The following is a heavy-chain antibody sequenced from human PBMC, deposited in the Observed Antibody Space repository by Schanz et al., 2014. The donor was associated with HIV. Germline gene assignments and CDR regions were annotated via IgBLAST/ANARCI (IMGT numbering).Heavy chain of an antibody. J-gene: IGHJ5*02. CDR2: IWYDGTNI. V-gene: IGHV3-33*08. CDR3: AREYYSRNWNWFDP. CDR1: GFTFSSYG. Sequence: QVQLVESGGGVVQPGGSLRLSCAASGFTFSSYGMHWVRQAPGKGLEWVAVIWYDGTNIDYADSVKGRFTVSRDNSKNMLYLQMNSLRAEDTAVYYCAREYYSRNWNWFDPWGQGTLVTVSS. D-gene: IGHD6-13*01.